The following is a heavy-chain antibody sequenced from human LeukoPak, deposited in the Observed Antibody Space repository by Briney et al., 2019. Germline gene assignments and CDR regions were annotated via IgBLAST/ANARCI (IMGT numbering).Heavy chain of an antibody. V-gene: IGHV1-3*01. J-gene: IGHJ5*02. D-gene: IGHD3-10*01. CDR2: INAGNGNT. CDR3: ARERGITMVRGHNWFDP. Sequence: ASVRVSCKASGYTFTSYAMHWVRQAPGQRLEWMGWINAGNGNTKYSQKFQGRVTITRDTSASTAYMELSSLRSEDTAVYYCARERGITMVRGHNWFDPWGQGTLVTVSS. CDR1: GYTFTSYA.